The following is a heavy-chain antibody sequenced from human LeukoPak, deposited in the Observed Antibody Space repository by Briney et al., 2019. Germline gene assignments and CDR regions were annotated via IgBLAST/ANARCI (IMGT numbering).Heavy chain of an antibody. V-gene: IGHV3-21*01. D-gene: IGHD3-10*01. CDR2: ISGSSSYI. Sequence: GGSLRLSCAASGFTFSSYAMSWVRQAPGKGLEWVSAISGSSSYIYYADSVKGRFTISRDNAKNSLYLQMNSLRAEDTAVYYCARDRNWFTMVRGEKHNWFDPWGQGTLVTVSS. J-gene: IGHJ5*02. CDR3: ARDRNWFTMVRGEKHNWFDP. CDR1: GFTFSSYA.